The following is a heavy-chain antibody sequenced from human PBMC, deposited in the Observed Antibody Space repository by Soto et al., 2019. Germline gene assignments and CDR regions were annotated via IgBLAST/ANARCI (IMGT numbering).Heavy chain of an antibody. V-gene: IGHV4-61*01. D-gene: IGHD6-19*01. CDR2: IYLIGST. J-gene: IGHJ5*02. CDR3: ARVNSGRNWFDP. CDR1: GDSVSSARFY. Sequence: PPETLSLTYTVSGDSVSSARFYWIWIRQAPGKGLEWIGFIYLIGSTNYIPSLKSRVTMSQDTSKNQFSLKLRSVTPADTAVYFCARVNSGRNWFDPWGQGTLVTVSS.